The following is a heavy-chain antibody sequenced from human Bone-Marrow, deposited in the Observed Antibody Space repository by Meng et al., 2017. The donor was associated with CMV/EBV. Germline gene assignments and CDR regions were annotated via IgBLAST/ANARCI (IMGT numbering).Heavy chain of an antibody. CDR1: GFTFSNYE. D-gene: IGHD3-10*01. CDR2: ISTSGSTI. V-gene: IGHV3-48*03. CDR3: ARTGYYYGMDV. Sequence: GESLKIACAVSGFTFSNYEMNWVRQAPGKGLEWISYISTSGSTIYYADSVTGRFTISRDNAKNSLYLQMNSLSAEDTAVYYCARTGYYYGMDVWRQGTTVTVSS. J-gene: IGHJ6*02.